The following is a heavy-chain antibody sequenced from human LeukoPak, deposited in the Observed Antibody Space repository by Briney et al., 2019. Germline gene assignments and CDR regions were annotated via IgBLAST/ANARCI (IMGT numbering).Heavy chain of an antibody. D-gene: IGHD3-10*01. CDR3: AKRSRRLTIVRGVPREDV. CDR2: TYSGGNT. Sequence: PGGSLRLSCAASGFTVSSSHMTWVRQTPGKGLEWVSVTYSGGNTYYADSVKGRFTISRDNSKNTVYLEMSSLRAEDTAVYYCAKRSRRLTIVRGVPREDVWGQGTTVTVSS. V-gene: IGHV3-53*01. CDR1: GFTVSSSH. J-gene: IGHJ6*02.